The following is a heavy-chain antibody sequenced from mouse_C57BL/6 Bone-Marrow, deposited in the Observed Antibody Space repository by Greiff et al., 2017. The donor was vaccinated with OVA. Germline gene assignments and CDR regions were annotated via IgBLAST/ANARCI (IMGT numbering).Heavy chain of an antibody. CDR2: INPGSGGT. V-gene: IGHV1-54*01. CDR1: GYAFTNYL. D-gene: IGHD1-1*01. Sequence: QVQLQQSGAELVRPGTSVKVSCKASGYAFTNYLIEWVKQRPGQGLEWIGVINPGSGGTNYNEKFKGKATLTADKSSSTAYMQLSSLTSEDSAVYFCARSPVLLRFLMDYWGQGTSVTVSS. J-gene: IGHJ4*01. CDR3: ARSPVLLRFLMDY.